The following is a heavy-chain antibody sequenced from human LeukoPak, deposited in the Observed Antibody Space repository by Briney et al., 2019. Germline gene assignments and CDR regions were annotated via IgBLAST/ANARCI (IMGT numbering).Heavy chain of an antibody. CDR1: GFTFSGYS. J-gene: IGHJ6*02. CDR2: ISTAGTTV. CDR3: ARDPLQLRGGYYYYGMDV. V-gene: IGHV3-48*04. D-gene: IGHD5-24*01. Sequence: GGSLRLSCAASGFTFSGYSLNWVRQAPGKGLEWISYISTAGTTVYYAGSVKGRFAISRDNAKNSLYLQMNSLRVEDTAVYYCARDPLQLRGGYYYYGMDVWGQGTTVTVSS.